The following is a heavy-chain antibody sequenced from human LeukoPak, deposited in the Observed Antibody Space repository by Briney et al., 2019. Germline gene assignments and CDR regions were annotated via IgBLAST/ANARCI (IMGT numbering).Heavy chain of an antibody. CDR1: GYTFTSYD. Sequence: GASVTVSCKASGYTFTSYDINWVRQATGQGLEWMGWMNPNSGNTGYAQKFQGRVTMTRNTSISTAYMELSSLRSEDTAVYYCARVPITMVRGALSNPQSGWFDYWGQGTLVTVSS. CDR2: MNPNSGNT. J-gene: IGHJ4*02. D-gene: IGHD3-10*01. CDR3: ARVPITMVRGALSNPQSGWFDY. V-gene: IGHV1-8*01.